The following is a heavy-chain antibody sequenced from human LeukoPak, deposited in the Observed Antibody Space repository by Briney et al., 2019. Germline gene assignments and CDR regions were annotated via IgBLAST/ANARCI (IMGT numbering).Heavy chain of an antibody. CDR3: ARATYYYDSSGYYHPGYFDY. D-gene: IGHD3-22*01. CDR1: GYTFTSYG. J-gene: IGHJ4*02. CDR2: ISAYNGNT. Sequence: GASVKAFCKASGYTFTSYGISWVRQAPGQGLEWMGWISAYNGNTNYAQKLQGRVTMTTDTSTSTAYMELRSLRSDDTAVYYCARATYYYDSSGYYHPGYFDYWGQGTLVTVSS. V-gene: IGHV1-18*01.